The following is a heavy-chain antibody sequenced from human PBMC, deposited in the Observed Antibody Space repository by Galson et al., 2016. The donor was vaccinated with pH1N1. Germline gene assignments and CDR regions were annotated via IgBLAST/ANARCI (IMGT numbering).Heavy chain of an antibody. CDR2: TYYGGST. D-gene: IGHD4-17*01. J-gene: IGHJ2*01. CDR1: TGSISGYY. CDR3: ARGDYGDSLYWYFDV. V-gene: IGHV4-59*01. Sequence: ETLSLTCTISTGSISGYYWTWLRQPPGKGLEWIGYTYYGGSTNYNPSLKSRLTISIDTSKNQFSLKLSSLTAADTAVSYCARGDYGDSLYWYFDVWGGGTLVTVSS.